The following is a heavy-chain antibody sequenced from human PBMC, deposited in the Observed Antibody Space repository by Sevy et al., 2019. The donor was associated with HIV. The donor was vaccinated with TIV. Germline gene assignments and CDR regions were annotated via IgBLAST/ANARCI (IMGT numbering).Heavy chain of an antibody. Sequence: GGSLRLSCAASGFTFSSYAMHWVRQAPGKGLEWVAVISYDGSNKYYADSVKGRFTISRDNSKNTVYLQMNSLRAEDTAVYYCASGLVVPAARYYYYGMDVWGQGTTVTVSS. D-gene: IGHD2-2*01. CDR3: ASGLVVPAARYYYYGMDV. J-gene: IGHJ6*02. CDR2: ISYDGSNK. V-gene: IGHV3-30*04. CDR1: GFTFSSYA.